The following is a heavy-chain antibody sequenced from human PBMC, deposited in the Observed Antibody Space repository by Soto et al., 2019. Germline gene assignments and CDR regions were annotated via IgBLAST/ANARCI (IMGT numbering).Heavy chain of an antibody. CDR3: AKESVGATYYYYYGMDV. D-gene: IGHD1-26*01. V-gene: IGHV3-30*18. Sequence: GGSLRLSCPASGFTFSSYGMHWVRQAPGKGLEWVAVISYDGSNKYYADSVKGRFTISRDNSKNTLYLQMNSLRAEDTAVYYCAKESVGATYYYYYGMDVWGQGTTVTVSS. J-gene: IGHJ6*02. CDR1: GFTFSSYG. CDR2: ISYDGSNK.